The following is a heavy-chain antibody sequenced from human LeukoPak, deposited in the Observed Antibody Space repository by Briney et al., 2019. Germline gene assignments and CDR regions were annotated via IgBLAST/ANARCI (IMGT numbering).Heavy chain of an antibody. J-gene: IGHJ5*02. V-gene: IGHV4-39*01. Sequence: KPSETLSLTCTVSGGSISSSSYYWGWIRQPPGKGLEWIGSIYYSGSTYYNPSLKSRVTISVDTSKNQFSLKLSPVTAADTAVYYCARLPSTPYNWFDPWGQGTLVTVSS. D-gene: IGHD2-15*01. CDR2: IYYSGST. CDR1: GGSISSSSYY. CDR3: ARLPSTPYNWFDP.